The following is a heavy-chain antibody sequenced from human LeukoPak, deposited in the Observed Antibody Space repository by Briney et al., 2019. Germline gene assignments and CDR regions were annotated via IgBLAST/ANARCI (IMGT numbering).Heavy chain of an antibody. J-gene: IGHJ4*02. Sequence: GGSLRLSCAASGFAASGFTFSTFGMHWVRQAPGKGLEWVSVISHAGSNEYYADSVKGRFAISRDNSKNTLYLQMNSLRAEDTALYYCARGYDYGYSFGPDYWGQGTLVTVSS. CDR3: ARGYDYGYSFGPDY. V-gene: IGHV3-30*19. D-gene: IGHD3-10*01. CDR1: SGFAASGFTFSTFG. CDR2: ISHAGSNE.